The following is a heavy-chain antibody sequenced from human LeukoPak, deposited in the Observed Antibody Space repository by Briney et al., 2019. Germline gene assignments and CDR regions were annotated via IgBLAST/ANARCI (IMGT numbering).Heavy chain of an antibody. J-gene: IGHJ6*04. V-gene: IGHV4-4*02. CDR1: GGSISSSNW. D-gene: IGHD6-13*01. Sequence: SETLSLTCAVSGGSISSSNWWSWVHQPPGKGLEWIGEIYHSGSTNYNPSLKSRVTISVDKSKNQFYLRLNSVPAADTAVYYCARGQVPPAAGTFRASYYYYYGMDVWGKGTTVTVSS. CDR2: IYHSGST. CDR3: ARGQVPPAAGTFRASYYYYYGMDV.